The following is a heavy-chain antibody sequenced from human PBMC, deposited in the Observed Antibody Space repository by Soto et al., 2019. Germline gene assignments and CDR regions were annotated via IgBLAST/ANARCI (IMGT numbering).Heavy chain of an antibody. Sequence: QVQLVESGGGLVKPGGSLRLSCAASGFTFSDYYMSWIRQAPGKGLEWVSYIGRSSNSRYYADSVKGRFTISRDNAKNSLYLQMNSLRAEDAAVYYCAREVTILGVVTNWGEGTVVTVSS. D-gene: IGHD3-3*02. V-gene: IGHV3-11*01. CDR3: AREVTILGVVTN. CDR2: IGRSSNSR. CDR1: GFTFSDYY. J-gene: IGHJ1*01.